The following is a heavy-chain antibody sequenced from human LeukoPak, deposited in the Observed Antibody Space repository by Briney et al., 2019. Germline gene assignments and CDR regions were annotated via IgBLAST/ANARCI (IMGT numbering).Heavy chain of an antibody. Sequence: GESLKISCKGSGYSFTSYWIGWVRQMPGKGLEWMGIIYPGDSDTRYSPSFQGQVTISADKSISTAYLQWSSLKASDTAMNYCAGQIAAVDDAFDIWGQGTMVTVSS. CDR1: GYSFTSYW. J-gene: IGHJ3*02. D-gene: IGHD6-13*01. V-gene: IGHV5-51*01. CDR3: AGQIAAVDDAFDI. CDR2: IYPGDSDT.